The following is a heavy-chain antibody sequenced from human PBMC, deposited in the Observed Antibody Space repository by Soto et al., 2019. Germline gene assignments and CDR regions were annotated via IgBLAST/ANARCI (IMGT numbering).Heavy chain of an antibody. CDR2: ISAYNGNT. CDR1: GYTFTNYG. Sequence: ASVKVSCKASGYTFTNYGLSWVRQAPGQGLQWMGWISAYNGNTNYAQKLQGRVTMTTDTSTGTAYMELRSLSSDGTAVYYCARERYDSSGPPVYWGQGTLVTVSS. V-gene: IGHV1-18*04. CDR3: ARERYDSSGPPVY. J-gene: IGHJ4*02. D-gene: IGHD3-22*01.